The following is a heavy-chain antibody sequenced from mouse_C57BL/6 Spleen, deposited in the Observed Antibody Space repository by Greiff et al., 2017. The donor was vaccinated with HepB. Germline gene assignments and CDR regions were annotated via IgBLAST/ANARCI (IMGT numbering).Heavy chain of an antibody. J-gene: IGHJ2*01. Sequence: EVQLQQSGPELVKPGASVKISCKASGYTFTDYYMNWVKQSHGKSLEWIGDINPNNGGTSYNQKFKGKATLTVDKSSSTAYMELRSLTSEDSAVYYCARPGREGDFDYWGQGTTLTVSS. D-gene: IGHD1-1*01. V-gene: IGHV1-26*01. CDR1: GYTFTDYY. CDR3: ARPGREGDFDY. CDR2: INPNNGGT.